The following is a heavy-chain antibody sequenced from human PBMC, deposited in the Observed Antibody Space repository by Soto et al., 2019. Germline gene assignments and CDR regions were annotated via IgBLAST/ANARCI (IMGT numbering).Heavy chain of an antibody. CDR1: GFTFSSYA. D-gene: IGHD3-16*01. V-gene: IGHV3-30-3*01. Sequence: GGSLRLSCAASGFTFSSYAMHWVRQAPGKGLEWVAVISYDGSNKYYADSVKGRFTISRDNSKNTLYLQMNSLRAEDTAVYYCAREPEGLRYFDYWGQGTLVTVSS. CDR2: ISYDGSNK. J-gene: IGHJ4*02. CDR3: AREPEGLRYFDY.